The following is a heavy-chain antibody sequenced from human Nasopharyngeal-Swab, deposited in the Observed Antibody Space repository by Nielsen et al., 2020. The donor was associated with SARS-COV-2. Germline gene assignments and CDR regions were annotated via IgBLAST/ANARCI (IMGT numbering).Heavy chain of an antibody. CDR1: GFTFSSYS. CDR2: ISSSSSYI. D-gene: IGHD4-17*01. J-gene: IGHJ4*02. CDR3: ARDAPAHYGAFY. Sequence: GESLKISCAASGFTFSSYSMNWVRQAPGKGLEWVSSISSSSSYIYYADSVKGRFTISRDNAKNSLYLQMDSLRGEDTAVYYCARDAPAHYGAFYWGRGTLVTVSS. V-gene: IGHV3-21*01.